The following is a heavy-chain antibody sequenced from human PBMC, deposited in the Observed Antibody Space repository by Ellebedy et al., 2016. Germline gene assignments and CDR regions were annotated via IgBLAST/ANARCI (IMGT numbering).Heavy chain of an antibody. J-gene: IGHJ3*02. V-gene: IGHV3-53*01. CDR2: IYGGGAS. CDR1: GFSVSSND. D-gene: IGHD4-17*01. CDR3: ATKRYGASEI. Sequence: GESLKISXAVSGFSVSSNDMSWVRQAPGKGLELVSLIYGGGASYYADSVKGRFTISRDNSKKTLYLQMSGLGVEDTAMYYCATKRYGASEIWGQGTKVTVSS.